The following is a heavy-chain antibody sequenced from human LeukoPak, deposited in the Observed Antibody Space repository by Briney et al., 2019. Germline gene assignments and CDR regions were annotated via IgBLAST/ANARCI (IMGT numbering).Heavy chain of an antibody. CDR2: IYHSGST. Sequence: PSQTLSLTCTVSGGSISSGGYYWSWTRQPPRKGLEWIGYIYHSGSTYYNPSLKSRVTISVDRSKNQFSLKLSSVTAADTAVYYCARWPRSGSGLLDYWGQGTLVTVSS. J-gene: IGHJ4*02. CDR1: GGSISSGGYY. D-gene: IGHD3-10*01. CDR3: ARWPRSGSGLLDY. V-gene: IGHV4-30-2*01.